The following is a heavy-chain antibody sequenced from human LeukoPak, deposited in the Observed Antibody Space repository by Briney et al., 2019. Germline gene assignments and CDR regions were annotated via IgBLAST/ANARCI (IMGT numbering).Heavy chain of an antibody. CDR1: GGTFSSYA. CDR3: VRELSGGYFDY. Sequence: ASVKLSCKASGGTFSSYAISWVRQAPGQGLEWMRILFPSGGSTNYAQKFKGRVSMTRDTSTSTVFMGLSGLRSEATAVYYCVRELSGGYFDYCGLGSLVTVSS. D-gene: IGHD3-10*01. CDR2: LFPSGGST. J-gene: IGHJ4*02. V-gene: IGHV1-46*01.